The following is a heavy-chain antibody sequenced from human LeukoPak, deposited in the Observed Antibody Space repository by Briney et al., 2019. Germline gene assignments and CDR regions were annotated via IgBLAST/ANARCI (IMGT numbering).Heavy chain of an antibody. CDR2: ISGSGGST. V-gene: IGHV3-23*01. CDR1: GFTFSSYG. Sequence: RTGGTLRLSCAASGFTFSSYGMSWVRQAPGKGLEWVSAISGSGGSTYYADSVKGRFTISRDNSKNTLYLQMNSLRVEDTAVYYCAKDRGIISDYWGQGTLVTVSS. J-gene: IGHJ4*02. D-gene: IGHD3-10*01. CDR3: AKDRGIISDY.